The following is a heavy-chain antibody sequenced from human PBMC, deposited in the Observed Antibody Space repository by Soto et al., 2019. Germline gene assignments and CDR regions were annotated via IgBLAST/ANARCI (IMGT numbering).Heavy chain of an antibody. CDR1: GGTFSSYT. CDR3: ATCGGDCYSSFDY. D-gene: IGHD2-21*02. V-gene: IGHV1-69*02. CDR2: IIPILGIA. J-gene: IGHJ4*02. Sequence: QVQLVQSGAEVKKPGSSVKVSCKASGGTFSSYTISWVRQAPGQGLEWMGRIIPILGIANYAQKFQGRVTITADKSTSTAYMELSSLRSEDTAVYYCATCGGDCYSSFDYWGQGTLFTVSS.